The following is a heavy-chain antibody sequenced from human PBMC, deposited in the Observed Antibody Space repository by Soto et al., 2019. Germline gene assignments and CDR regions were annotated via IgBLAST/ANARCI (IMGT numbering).Heavy chain of an antibody. CDR1: GFTFSSYA. V-gene: IGHV3-23*01. Sequence: GGSLRLSCAASGFTFSSYAMSWVRQAPGKGLEWVSAISGSGGSTYYADSVKGRFTISRDNSKNTLYLQMNSLRAEDTAVYYCAKCLYSGGSCYSISPAFDIWGQGTMVTVSS. D-gene: IGHD2-15*01. J-gene: IGHJ3*02. CDR3: AKCLYSGGSCYSISPAFDI. CDR2: ISGSGGST.